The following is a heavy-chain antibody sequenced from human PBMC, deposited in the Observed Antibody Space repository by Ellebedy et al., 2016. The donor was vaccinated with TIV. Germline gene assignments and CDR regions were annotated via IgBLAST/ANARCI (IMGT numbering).Heavy chain of an antibody. V-gene: IGHV1-2*02. J-gene: IGHJ4*02. CDR3: TRDLTNIVSGDY. CDR2: INPNSGGT. CDR1: GYTFTDYY. D-gene: IGHD5/OR15-5a*01. Sequence: AASVKVSCKASGYTFTDYYIHWVRQAPGQGLEWMAWINPNSGGTNYAQKFQGRVTVTRDTSTSTAFLHLSRLRSDDTAVYYCTRDLTNIVSGDYWGQGTLVTVSS.